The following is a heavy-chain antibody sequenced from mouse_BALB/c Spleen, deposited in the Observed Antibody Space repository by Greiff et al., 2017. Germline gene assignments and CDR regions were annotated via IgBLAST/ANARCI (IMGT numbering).Heavy chain of an antibody. CDR3: ARHEKYGNYPFAY. V-gene: IGHV5-6-2*01. Sequence: DVMLVESGGGLVQPGGSRKLSCAASGFTFSSYYMSWVRQTPEKRLELVAAINSNGGSTYYPDTVKGRFTISRDNAKNTLYLQMSSLKSEDTALYYCARHEKYGNYPFAYWGQGTLVTVSA. D-gene: IGHD2-10*02. J-gene: IGHJ3*01. CDR2: INSNGGST. CDR1: GFTFSSYY.